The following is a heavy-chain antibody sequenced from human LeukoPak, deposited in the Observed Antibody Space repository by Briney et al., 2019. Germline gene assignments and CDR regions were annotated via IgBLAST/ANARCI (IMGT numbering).Heavy chain of an antibody. CDR1: GGPFSGYF. Sequence: SETLSLTCAVSGGPFSGYFWSWIRQSSGKGLEWIGEIHNSGTTNYNPSLNSRVTISEDTSKNQFYLNLSSVTAADTAVYYCARRYYYNLGSFPFDFWGQGTLITVSS. CDR2: IHNSGTT. V-gene: IGHV4-34*01. D-gene: IGHD3-10*01. J-gene: IGHJ4*02. CDR3: ARRYYYNLGSFPFDF.